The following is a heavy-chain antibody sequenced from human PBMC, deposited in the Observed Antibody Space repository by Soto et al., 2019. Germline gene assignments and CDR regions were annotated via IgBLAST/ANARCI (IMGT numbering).Heavy chain of an antibody. CDR3: ATVSHSGSYRGRGYYFDY. Sequence: ASVKVSCKVSGYTLTELSMHWVLQAPGKGLEWMGGFDPEDGETIYAQKFQGRVTMTEDTSTDTAYMELSSLRSEDTAVYYCATVSHSGSYRGRGYYFDYWGQGTLVTVSS. CDR2: FDPEDGET. J-gene: IGHJ4*02. D-gene: IGHD1-26*01. V-gene: IGHV1-24*01. CDR1: GYTLTELS.